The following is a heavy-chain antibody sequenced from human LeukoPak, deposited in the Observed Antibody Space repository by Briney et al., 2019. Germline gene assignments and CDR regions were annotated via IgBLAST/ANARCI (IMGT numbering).Heavy chain of an antibody. CDR1: GFTFSSYG. CDR3: AGSGTAMVKWFDP. D-gene: IGHD5-18*01. V-gene: IGHV3-21*01. J-gene: IGHJ5*02. Sequence: PGRSLRLSCAASGFTFSSYGMHWVRQAPGKGLEWVSSISSSSSYIYYADSVKGRFTISRDNAKNSLYLQMNSLRAEDTAVYYCAGSGTAMVKWFDPWGQGTLVTVSS. CDR2: ISSSSSYI.